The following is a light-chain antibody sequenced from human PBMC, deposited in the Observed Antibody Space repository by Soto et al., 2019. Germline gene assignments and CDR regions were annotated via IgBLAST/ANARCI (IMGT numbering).Light chain of an antibody. Sequence: QSVLTQPASVSGSPGQSTTISCTGTDSDIGTFNVVSWFQQHPGKAPKLILYEVSKRPLGVSNRFSGSKIGNTASLTISGLQAEDEANYYCLSFVIGSFLVFGGGTQLTVL. CDR2: EVS. CDR3: LSFVIGSFLV. CDR1: DSDIGTFNV. J-gene: IGLJ7*01. V-gene: IGLV2-23*02.